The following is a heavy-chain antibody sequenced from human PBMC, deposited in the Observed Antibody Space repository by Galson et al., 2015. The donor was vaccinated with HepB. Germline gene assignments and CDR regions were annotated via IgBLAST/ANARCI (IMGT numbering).Heavy chain of an antibody. D-gene: IGHD6-19*01. J-gene: IGHJ3*02. CDR2: IGGTGTTT. V-gene: IGHV3-23*01. Sequence: SLRLSCAASGFIFSSYPMSWVRQAPGKGLEWVSSIGGTGTTTYYAASVKGRFAVSRDNANHQNMMSLQMNSLRAEDTAMYYCKRILEVAGRGVAFDIWGQGTMVTVSS. CDR1: GFIFSSYP. CDR3: KRILEVAGRGVAFDI.